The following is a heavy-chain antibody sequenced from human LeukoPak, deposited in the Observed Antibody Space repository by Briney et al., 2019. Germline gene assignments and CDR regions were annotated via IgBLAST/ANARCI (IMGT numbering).Heavy chain of an antibody. Sequence: GGSLRLSCAASGFTFSSCSMNWVLQAPGKGLEWVSSFSSSSSYIYYPDPVKGGFTIPRNNPNHSLYLQMNRLRAEDTAVYYCARDSGSYYPNNFDSWGQGTLVTVSS. V-gene: IGHV3-21*01. J-gene: IGHJ4*02. CDR1: GFTFSSCS. D-gene: IGHD1-26*01. CDR3: ARDSGSYYPNNFDS. CDR2: FSSSSSYI.